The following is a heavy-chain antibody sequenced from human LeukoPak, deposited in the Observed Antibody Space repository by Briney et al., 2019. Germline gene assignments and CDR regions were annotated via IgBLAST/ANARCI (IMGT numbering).Heavy chain of an antibody. CDR3: ASQSYARFDP. J-gene: IGHJ5*02. D-gene: IGHD3-16*01. CDR2: IQPDGSEH. V-gene: IGHV3-7*01. Sequence: SGGSLRLSCAASGFTLSSDWMSWVRQAPGKGLEGVGNIQPDGSEHYPVDSVKGRFTISRDNARNSLFLQMNSLRVEDTAVYYCASQSYARFDPWGQGTLVTVSS. CDR1: GFTLSSDW.